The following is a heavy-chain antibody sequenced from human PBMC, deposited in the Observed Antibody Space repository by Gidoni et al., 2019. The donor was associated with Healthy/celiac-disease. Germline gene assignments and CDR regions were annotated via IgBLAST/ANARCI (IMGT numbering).Heavy chain of an antibody. Sequence: EVQLLESGGGLVQPGGSLRLSCAASVFPFSSYAMSWVRQASGKGREWVAAISGIGGSTYYADSVKGRFTISRENSKNTLYLQMNSLRAEDTAVYYCAKRPDGYNRGGGDFDYWGQGTLVTVSS. V-gene: IGHV3-23*01. CDR1: VFPFSSYA. CDR3: AKRPDGYNRGGGDFDY. D-gene: IGHD5-12*01. CDR2: ISGIGGST. J-gene: IGHJ4*02.